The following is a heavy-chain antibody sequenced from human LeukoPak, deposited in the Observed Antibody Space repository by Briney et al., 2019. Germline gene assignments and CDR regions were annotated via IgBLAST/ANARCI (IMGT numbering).Heavy chain of an antibody. CDR1: GGSISSNY. V-gene: IGHV4-4*07. CDR2: IYNSWTT. D-gene: IGHD6-13*01. CDR3: AREGAAGSDAFDI. J-gene: IGHJ3*02. Sequence: SETLSLTCTVSGGSISSNYWSWIRQPAGKGLEWIGRIYNSWTTNYNPSLKSRVTISVDTSKNQFSLKLSSVTAADTAVYYCAREGAAGSDAFDIWGQGTMVTVSS.